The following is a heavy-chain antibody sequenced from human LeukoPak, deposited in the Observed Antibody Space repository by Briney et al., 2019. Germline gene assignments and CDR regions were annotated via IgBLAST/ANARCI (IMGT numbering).Heavy chain of an antibody. Sequence: PGGSLRLSCAASGLTFSSFAMTWVRQAPGKGLEWVSTISGDGDNTYYADFVKGRFTISRDNSRNTLYLQMNSLRAEDTADCVLGGKQFARYINPKYYFDYWGQGILVTVSS. CDR2: ISGDGDNT. CDR3: GGKQFARYINPKYYFDY. J-gene: IGHJ4*02. D-gene: IGHD4-23*01. V-gene: IGHV3-23*01. CDR1: GLTFSSFA.